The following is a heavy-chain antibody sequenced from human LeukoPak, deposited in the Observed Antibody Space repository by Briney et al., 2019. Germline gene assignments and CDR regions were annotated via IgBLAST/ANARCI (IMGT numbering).Heavy chain of an antibody. D-gene: IGHD3-10*01. Sequence: GGSLRLSCTTSDFTFSTYAMSWVRQAPGKGLEWVSTISGVGDATYYADSVKGRFTVSRDNSKNTLYLQMNSLRAEDTAVYYCARDSSMLRGPLVIYFFDFWGQGTLVTVSS. CDR3: ARDSSMLRGPLVIYFFDF. J-gene: IGHJ4*02. CDR1: DFTFSTYA. V-gene: IGHV3-23*01. CDR2: ISGVGDAT.